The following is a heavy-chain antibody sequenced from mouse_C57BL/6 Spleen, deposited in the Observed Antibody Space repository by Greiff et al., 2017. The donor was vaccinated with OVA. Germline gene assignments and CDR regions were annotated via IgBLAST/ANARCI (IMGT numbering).Heavy chain of an antibody. D-gene: IGHD1-1*01. J-gene: IGHJ3*01. CDR2: ISSGGSYT. Sequence: DVQLVESGGDLVKPGGSLKLSCAASGFTFSSYGMSWVRQTPDKRLEWVATISSGGSYTYYPDSVKGRFTISRDNAKNTLYLQMSSLKSEDTAMYYCARQGGYYGFAYWGQGTLVTVSA. CDR1: GFTFSSYG. CDR3: ARQGGYYGFAY. V-gene: IGHV5-6*01.